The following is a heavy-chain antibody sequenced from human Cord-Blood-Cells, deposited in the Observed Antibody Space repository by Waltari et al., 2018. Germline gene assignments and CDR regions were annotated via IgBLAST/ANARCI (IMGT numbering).Heavy chain of an antibody. V-gene: IGHV6-1*01. Sequence: QVQLQQSGPGLVKPSQTLSLTCAISGDSVSSNSAAWNWIRQSPSRGLEWLGRTYYRSKWYNDYAVSVKSRITINPDTSKNQFSLQLNSVTPEDTAVYYCARALRYCSSTSCYYFDYWGQGTLVTVSS. CDR3: ARALRYCSSTSCYYFDY. CDR2: TYYRSKWYN. CDR1: GDSVSSNSAA. D-gene: IGHD2-2*01. J-gene: IGHJ4*02.